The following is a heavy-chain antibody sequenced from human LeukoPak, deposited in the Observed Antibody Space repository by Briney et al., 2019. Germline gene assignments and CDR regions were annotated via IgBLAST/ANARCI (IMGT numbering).Heavy chain of an antibody. Sequence: ASVNVSCKASGYTFTSYGISWVRQAPGQGLEWMGWISAYNGNTNYAQKLQGRVTMTTDTSTSTAYMELRSLRSEDTAVYYCARGNYAEVAFDIWGQGTMVTVSS. D-gene: IGHD1-7*01. J-gene: IGHJ3*02. CDR2: ISAYNGNT. CDR3: ARGNYAEVAFDI. V-gene: IGHV1-18*01. CDR1: GYTFTSYG.